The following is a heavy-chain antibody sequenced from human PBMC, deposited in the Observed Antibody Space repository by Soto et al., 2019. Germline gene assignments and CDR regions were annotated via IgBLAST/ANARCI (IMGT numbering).Heavy chain of an antibody. CDR1: GFTFGTTD. D-gene: IGHD3-10*01. CDR2: IDGSGGIT. V-gene: IGHV3-23*01. J-gene: IGHJ5*02. Sequence: QLLQSGGDLVQPGGSLTLSCAASGFTFGTTDMSWGRQAAGEGLEWVSTIDGSGGITYYADSVKGRFTISRDNSRNTVYRQMNSLRGDDTALYYCVKNSGWFNTWGQGDLVTASS. CDR3: VKNSGWFNT.